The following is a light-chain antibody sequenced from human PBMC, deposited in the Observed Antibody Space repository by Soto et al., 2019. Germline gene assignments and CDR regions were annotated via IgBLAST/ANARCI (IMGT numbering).Light chain of an antibody. V-gene: IGLV2-14*01. CDR1: NSDVGGYNF. Sequence: QSALTQPASVSGSPGQSIPISCTGTNSDVGGYNFVSWYQQHPGKAPKLMIFEVSNRPSGVSGRFSGSKSGNTASLTISGLQAEDEADYYCSSYTSDMGVFGTGTKLTVL. J-gene: IGLJ1*01. CDR2: EVS. CDR3: SSYTSDMGV.